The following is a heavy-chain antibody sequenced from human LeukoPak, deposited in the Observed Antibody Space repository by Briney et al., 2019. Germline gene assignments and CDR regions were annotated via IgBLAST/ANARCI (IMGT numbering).Heavy chain of an antibody. CDR1: GFTFSSYA. CDR3: AADYYDSSGHHFDY. D-gene: IGHD3-22*01. CDR2: ISGSGGST. V-gene: IGHV3-23*01. Sequence: GGSLRLSCAASGFTFSSYAMSWVRQAPGKGLEWVSAISGSGGSTYYADSVKGRFTISRDNSKNTLYLQMNSLRAVDTAVYYCAADYYDSSGHHFDYWGQGTLVTVSS. J-gene: IGHJ4*02.